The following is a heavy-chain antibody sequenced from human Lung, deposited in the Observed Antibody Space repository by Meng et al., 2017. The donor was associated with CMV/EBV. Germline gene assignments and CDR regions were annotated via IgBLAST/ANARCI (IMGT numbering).Heavy chain of an antibody. D-gene: IGHD2-2*01. V-gene: IGHV4-34*01. CDR2: INHSGST. CDR1: GGCFSGYY. CDR3: ARLGYCSSTSCYPGNYYYGMDV. Sequence: SETXSLTCAVYGGCFSGYYWSWMRQPPGKGQERIGEINHSGSTNCNPSHKSRVTISVHTSKNQFSLKLSYVTAADTAVYYCARLGYCSSTSCYPGNYYYGMDVWXQGXTVTVSS. J-gene: IGHJ6*02.